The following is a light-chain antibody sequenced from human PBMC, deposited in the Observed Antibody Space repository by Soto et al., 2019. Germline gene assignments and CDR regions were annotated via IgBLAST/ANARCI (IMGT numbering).Light chain of an antibody. J-gene: IGKJ4*01. CDR1: QTVSSS. CDR2: DAS. CDR3: QQRSNS. V-gene: IGKV3-11*01. Sequence: EIVLTQSPATLSLSPGERATLSCRASQTVSSSLTWYQQKPGQAPRLLIYDASTRATGIPPRFSGSGSGTDFTLTISSLEPEDFAVYYCQQRSNSFGGGTKVDIK.